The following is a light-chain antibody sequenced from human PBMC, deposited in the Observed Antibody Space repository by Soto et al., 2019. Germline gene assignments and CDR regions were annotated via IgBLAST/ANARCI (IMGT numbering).Light chain of an antibody. CDR2: EVS. V-gene: IGLV2-8*01. J-gene: IGLJ2*01. CDR3: SSYAGNNHVV. Sequence: QSALTQPPSASGSPGQSVTISCTGTSSDVGGYDYVSWHQHHPDKAPELMIYEVSKRPSGFPDRFSGCKSGTTAYLTVSRLQAEDEADYYCSSYAGNNHVVFGGGTKLTVL. CDR1: SSDVGGYDY.